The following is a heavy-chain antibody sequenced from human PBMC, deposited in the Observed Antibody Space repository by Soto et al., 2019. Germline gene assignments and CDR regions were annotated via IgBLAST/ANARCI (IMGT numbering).Heavy chain of an antibody. CDR2: ISHLEST. CDR3: ARGGGYDSFDY. Sequence: PSETLSLTSTVSGASISYGGFSWSWIRQSPGKGLEWIGYISHLESTYFHPSFKSRLTMSIDRTRNQFSLKLSSVTAADMAVYYCARGGGYDSFDYWGQGVLVTV. D-gene: IGHD5-12*01. CDR1: GASISYGGFS. V-gene: IGHV4-30-2*06. J-gene: IGHJ4*02.